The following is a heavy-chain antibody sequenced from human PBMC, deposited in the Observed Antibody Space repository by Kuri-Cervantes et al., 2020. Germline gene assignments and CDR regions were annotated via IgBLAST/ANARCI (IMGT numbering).Heavy chain of an antibody. J-gene: IGHJ6*03. V-gene: IGHV4-34*01. CDR2: INHSGST. D-gene: IGHD3-9*01. CDR3: ARGYPYYDILTGYYTGYYMDV. Sequence: GSLRLSCTVSGGSISTYYWSWIRQPPGKGLEWIGEINHSGSTNYNPSLKSRVTISVDTSKNQFSLKLSSVTAADTAVYYCARGYPYYDILTGYYTGYYMDVWGKGTTVTVSS. CDR1: GGSISTYY.